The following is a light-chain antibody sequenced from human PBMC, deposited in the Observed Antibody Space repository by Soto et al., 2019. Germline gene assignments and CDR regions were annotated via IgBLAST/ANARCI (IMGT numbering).Light chain of an antibody. CDR1: SSDVGAYNY. CDR3: CTDAGTYKV. J-gene: IGLJ1*01. Sequence: QSVLTQPRSVSGSPGQSVTISCTGTSSDVGAYNYVSWYQQHPGKAPKPMIYHVSKRPSGVPDRFSGSKSGNAASLTISGLQAEDEADYYCCTDAGTYKVFGTGTKVTVL. CDR2: HVS. V-gene: IGLV2-11*01.